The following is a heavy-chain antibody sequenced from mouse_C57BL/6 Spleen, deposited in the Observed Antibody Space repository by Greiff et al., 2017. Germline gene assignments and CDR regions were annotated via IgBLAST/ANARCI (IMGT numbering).Heavy chain of an antibody. CDR1: GFTFSDYY. CDR2: INYDGSST. D-gene: IGHD2-2*01. J-gene: IGHJ1*03. V-gene: IGHV5-16*01. Sequence: DVMLVESEGGLVQPGSSMKLSCTASGFTFSDYYMAWVRQVPEKGLEWVANINYDGSSTYYLDSLKSRFIISRDNAKNILYLQMSSLKSEDTATYYCAREGIYYGYDGWYFDVWGTGTTVTVSS. CDR3: AREGIYYGYDGWYFDV.